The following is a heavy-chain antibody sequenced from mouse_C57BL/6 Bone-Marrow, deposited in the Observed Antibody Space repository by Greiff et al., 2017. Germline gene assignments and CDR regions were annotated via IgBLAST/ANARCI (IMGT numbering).Heavy chain of an antibody. CDR2: INPNNGGT. D-gene: IGHD1-1*01. V-gene: IGHV1-26*01. CDR3: ASLFTTVVATRAY. CDR1: GYTFTDYY. J-gene: IGHJ3*01. Sequence: VQLKQSGPELVKPGASVKISCKASGYTFTDYYMNWVKQSHGKSLEWIGDINPNNGGTSYNQKFKGKATLTVDKSSSTAYMELRSLTSEDSAVYYCASLFTTVVATRAYWGQGTLVTVSA.